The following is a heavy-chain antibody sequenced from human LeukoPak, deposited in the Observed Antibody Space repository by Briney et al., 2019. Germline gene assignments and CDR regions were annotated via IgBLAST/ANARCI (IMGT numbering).Heavy chain of an antibody. CDR2: IIPIFGIA. CDR1: GGTFSSYA. D-gene: IGHD3-3*01. CDR3: AREEDRYDFLSGYYNPFDY. J-gene: IGHJ4*02. Sequence: SVKVSCKASGGTFSSYAISWVRQAPGQGLEWMGRIIPIFGIANYAQKFQGRVTITADKSTSAAYMELSSLRSEDTAVYYCAREEDRYDFLSGYYNPFDYWGQGTLVTVSS. V-gene: IGHV1-69*04.